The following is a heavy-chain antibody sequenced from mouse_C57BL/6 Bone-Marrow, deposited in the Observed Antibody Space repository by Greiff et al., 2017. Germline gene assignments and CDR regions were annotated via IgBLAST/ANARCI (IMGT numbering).Heavy chain of an antibody. V-gene: IGHV1-63*01. Sequence: VKLQESGAELVRPGTSVKMPCKASGYTFTNYWIGWAKQRPGHGLEWIGDIYPGGGYTNYNEKFKGKATLTADKSSSTAYMQFSSLTSEDSAIYYCARDGNHGAMDYWGQGTSVTVSS. J-gene: IGHJ4*01. D-gene: IGHD1-1*01. CDR1: GYTFTNYW. CDR3: ARDGNHGAMDY. CDR2: IYPGGGYT.